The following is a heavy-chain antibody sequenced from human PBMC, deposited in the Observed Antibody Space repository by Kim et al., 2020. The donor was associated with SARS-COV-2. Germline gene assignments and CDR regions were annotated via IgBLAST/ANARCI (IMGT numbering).Heavy chain of an antibody. CDR1: GGSFSGYY. CDR2: ITHSGST. Sequence: SETLSLTCAVYGGSFSGYYWSWIRQPPGKGLEWIGEITHSGSTNYNPSLKSRVTISVDTSKSQFSLKLSSVTAADTALYYRARGNTLGSGSYFYYYGMDVWGQGTTVTVSS. V-gene: IGHV4-34*01. J-gene: IGHJ6*02. CDR3: ARGNTLGSGSYFYYYGMDV. D-gene: IGHD3-10*01.